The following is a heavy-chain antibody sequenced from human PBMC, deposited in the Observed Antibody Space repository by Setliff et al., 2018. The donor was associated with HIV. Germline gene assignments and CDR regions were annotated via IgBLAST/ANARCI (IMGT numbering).Heavy chain of an antibody. CDR1: GGSMNNYY. CDR3: ARPLTKQLVLGTCREYYFDP. Sequence: PSETLSLTCTVFGGSMNNYYWNWIRQSPGKGLEWIGHVYYSGSTKYSPSLKSRVSISLDPSTKQVSLRLRSVTAADTAVYYCARPLTKQLVLGTCREYYFDPWGVGALVTVSS. V-gene: IGHV4-59*01. J-gene: IGHJ4*02. D-gene: IGHD6-13*01. CDR2: VYYSGST.